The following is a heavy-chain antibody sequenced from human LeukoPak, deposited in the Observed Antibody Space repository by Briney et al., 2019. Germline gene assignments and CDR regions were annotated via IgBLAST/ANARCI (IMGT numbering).Heavy chain of an antibody. CDR3: AGSYGDYVEINWYFDL. J-gene: IGHJ2*01. D-gene: IGHD4-17*01. V-gene: IGHV3-11*03. CDR1: GFTFSDYY. CDR2: ISSSSSYT. Sequence: GGSLRLSCAASGFTFSDYYMSWIPQAPGKGLEWVSYISSSSSYTNYADSVKGRFTISRDNAKNSLYLQMNSLRAEDTAVYYCAGSYGDYVEINWYFDLWGRGTLVTVSS.